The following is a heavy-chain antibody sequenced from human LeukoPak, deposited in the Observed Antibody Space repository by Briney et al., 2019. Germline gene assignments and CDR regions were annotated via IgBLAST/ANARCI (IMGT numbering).Heavy chain of an antibody. J-gene: IGHJ4*02. CDR1: EYTFSVYH. CDR2: INPDSGDT. CDR3: ALILGGSWAFDY. V-gene: IGHV1-2*02. D-gene: IGHD6-13*01. Sequence: ASVKVSCKASEYTFSVYHIHWVRQAPGQGLEWVAWINPDSGDTNYAQKFQGRVTMTRGTSISTAYMEVSSLRSDDTAVYYCALILGGSWAFDYWGQGTLVTVSS.